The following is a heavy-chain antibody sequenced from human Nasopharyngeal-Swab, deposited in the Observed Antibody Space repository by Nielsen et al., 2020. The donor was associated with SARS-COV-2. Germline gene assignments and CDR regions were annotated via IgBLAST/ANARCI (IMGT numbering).Heavy chain of an antibody. CDR2: TYYRSKWYN. V-gene: IGHV6-1*01. CDR3: ARDRGSSWPYYYCYGMDV. J-gene: IGHJ6*02. D-gene: IGHD6-13*01. Sequence: WIRQSPSRGLEWLGRTYYRSKWYNDYAVSVKSRITINPDTSKNQFSLQLNSVTPEDTAVYYCARDRGSSWPYYYCYGMDVWGQGTTVTVSS.